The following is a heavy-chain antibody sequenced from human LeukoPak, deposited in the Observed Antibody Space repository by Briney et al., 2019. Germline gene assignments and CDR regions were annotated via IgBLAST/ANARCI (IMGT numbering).Heavy chain of an antibody. CDR1: GGSFNIYA. Sequence: SGNLSCNASGGSFNIYAISWVRQPPGQGLGWGGGIIPIFGTGNYAQKFQGKGTITPDESTSTAYMELRSLRSEDTAVYYCARTRTRSSGHNQFDYWGQGTLVPVSS. D-gene: IGHD3-22*01. V-gene: IGHV1-69*13. CDR2: IIPIFGTG. J-gene: IGHJ4*02. CDR3: ARTRTRSSGHNQFDY.